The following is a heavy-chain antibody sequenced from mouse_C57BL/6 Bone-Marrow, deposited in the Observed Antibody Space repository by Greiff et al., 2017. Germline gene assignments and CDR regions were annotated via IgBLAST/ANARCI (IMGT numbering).Heavy chain of an antibody. CDR2: IDPSDSET. D-gene: IGHD1-1*01. CDR1: GYTFTSYW. V-gene: IGHV1-52*01. J-gene: IGHJ2*01. CDR3: ARWGTTVVGYYFDY. Sequence: QVQLQQPGAELVRPGSSVKLSCKASGYTFTSYWMHWVKQRPIQGLEWIGNIDPSDSETHYNQKFKDKATLTVDKSSSTAYMQLSSLTSEDSAVYYCARWGTTVVGYYFDYWGQGTTLTVSS.